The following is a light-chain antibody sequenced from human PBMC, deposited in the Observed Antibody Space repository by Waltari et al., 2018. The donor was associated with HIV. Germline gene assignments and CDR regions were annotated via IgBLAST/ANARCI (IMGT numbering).Light chain of an antibody. V-gene: IGLV2-14*03. CDR2: HVS. CDR3: TSYTSSNTLVI. J-gene: IGLJ2*01. CDR1: SSDVGGYNY. Sequence: QSALTQPASVSGSPGQSITISCTGTSSDVGGYNYVSWYQQHPGKAPKLMIYHVSNRPSVVLNRFSGSKSGNTASLTISGLQAEDEADYYCTSYTSSNTLVIFGGGTKLTVL.